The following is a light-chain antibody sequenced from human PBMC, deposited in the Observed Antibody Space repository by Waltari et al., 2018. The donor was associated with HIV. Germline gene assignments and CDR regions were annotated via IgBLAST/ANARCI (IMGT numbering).Light chain of an antibody. V-gene: IGKV3-20*01. CDR1: QSLNSNY. CDR2: GAT. CDR3: QQYGTAPFT. Sequence: EIVLTQSPGTLSLSRGETATLACRASQSLNSNYLAWFQQRSGQAPRLLISGATNRAPGIPERFSGSGSGTDFSLTISKLESEDFAVYYCQQYGTAPFTFGPGSKVDL. J-gene: IGKJ3*01.